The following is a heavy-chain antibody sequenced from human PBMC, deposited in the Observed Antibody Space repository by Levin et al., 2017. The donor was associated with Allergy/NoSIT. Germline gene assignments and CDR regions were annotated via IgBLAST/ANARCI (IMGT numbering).Heavy chain of an antibody. V-gene: IGHV3-30*18. CDR2: ISYAGSKK. CDR1: GFTFSSYG. CDR3: AKDRTHYYGSGSSTEYYYGMDV. J-gene: IGHJ6*02. D-gene: IGHD3-10*01. Sequence: LKISCAASGFTFSSYGMHWVRQAPGKGLEWVAVISYAGSKKYYADSVKGRLTISRDNSKNMVYLQMNSLRAEDTAVYYCAKDRTHYYGSGSSTEYYYGMDVWGQGTTVTVS.